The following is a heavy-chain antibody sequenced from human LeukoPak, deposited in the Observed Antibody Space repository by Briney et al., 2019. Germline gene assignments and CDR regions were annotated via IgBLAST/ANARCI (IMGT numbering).Heavy chain of an antibody. Sequence: ASVKVSCKASGYTFTNYFMHWVRQAPGQGLEWMGVINPSGGGTTYAQRFQGRVTMTRDTSTSTVHMELSSLRSEDTAVYYCARGQNKCLGHWGQGTLVTVSS. CDR2: INPSGGGT. V-gene: IGHV1-46*01. CDR1: GYTFTNYF. CDR3: ARGQNKCLGH. D-gene: IGHD2/OR15-2a*01. J-gene: IGHJ4*02.